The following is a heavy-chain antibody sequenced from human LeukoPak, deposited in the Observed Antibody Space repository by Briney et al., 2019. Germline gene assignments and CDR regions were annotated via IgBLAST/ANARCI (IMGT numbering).Heavy chain of an antibody. CDR3: ARTSYSSTFQYYFDY. CDR1: GFSLSTSGMC. CDR2: IDWDDDK. V-gene: IGHV2-70*11. J-gene: IGHJ4*02. D-gene: IGHD6-13*01. Sequence: SGPTLVNPTQTLTLTCTFSGFSLSTSGMCVSWIRQPPGKALEWLARIDWDDDKYYSTSLKTRLTISKVTSKNQVVLTMTNMDPVDTATYYCARTSYSSTFQYYFDYWGQGTLVTVSS.